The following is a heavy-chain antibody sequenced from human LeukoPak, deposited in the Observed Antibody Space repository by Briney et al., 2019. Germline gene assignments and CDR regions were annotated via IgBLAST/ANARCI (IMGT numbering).Heavy chain of an antibody. CDR1: GYTFTSYD. D-gene: IGHD3-22*01. J-gene: IGHJ6*02. V-gene: IGHV1-8*01. CDR3: ARVGSSGYYYAYYYYYGMDV. Sequence: ASVKVSCKASGYTFTSYDINWVRQATGQGLEWMGWMNPNSGNTGYAQKFQGRVTMTRNTSISTAYMELSSLRSEDTAVYYCARVGSSGYYYAYYYYYGMDVWGQGTTVTVSS. CDR2: MNPNSGNT.